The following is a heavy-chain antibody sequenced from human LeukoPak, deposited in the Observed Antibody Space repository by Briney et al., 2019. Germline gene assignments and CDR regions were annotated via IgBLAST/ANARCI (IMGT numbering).Heavy chain of an antibody. J-gene: IGHJ6*02. CDR3: ARIKMYSSTHQAYYYYYYGMDV. D-gene: IGHD6-13*01. V-gene: IGHV1-69*04. CDR1: GGTFSSYA. Sequence: SVKVSCKASGGTFSSYAISWVRQAPGQGLEWMGRIIPILGIANYAQKFQGRVTITADKSTSTAYMELSSLRSEDTAVCYCARIKMYSSTHQAYYYYYYGMDVWGQGTTVTVSS. CDR2: IIPILGIA.